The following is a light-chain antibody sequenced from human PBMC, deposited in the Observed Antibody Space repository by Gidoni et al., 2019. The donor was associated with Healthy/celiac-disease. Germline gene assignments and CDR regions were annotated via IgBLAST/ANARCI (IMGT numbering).Light chain of an antibody. CDR2: GAS. J-gene: IGKJ2*01. V-gene: IGKV3-15*01. Sequence: EIVMTQSPATLSVSPAERATLSCRASQSVSSNLAWYQQKPGQAPRRLIYGASTRATGIPARFSGSGSGTEVTLTISSLQSEDFAVYYCQQYNLFGQGTKLEIK. CDR1: QSVSSN. CDR3: QQYNL.